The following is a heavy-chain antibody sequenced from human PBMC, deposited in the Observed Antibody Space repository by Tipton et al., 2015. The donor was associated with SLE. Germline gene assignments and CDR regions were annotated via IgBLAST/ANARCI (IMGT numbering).Heavy chain of an antibody. V-gene: IGHV1-2*04. J-gene: IGHJ6*03. CDR3: ARNYGDRWYYYMDV. Sequence: QSGAEVKKPGASVKVSCKASGYTFTGYYMHWVRQAPGQGLEWMGWINPNSGGTNYAQKFQGWVTMTRDTSISTAYMELSRLRSDDTAVYYCARNYGDRWYYYMDVWGKGTTVTVSS. CDR1: GYTFTGYY. CDR2: INPNSGGT. D-gene: IGHD4-17*01.